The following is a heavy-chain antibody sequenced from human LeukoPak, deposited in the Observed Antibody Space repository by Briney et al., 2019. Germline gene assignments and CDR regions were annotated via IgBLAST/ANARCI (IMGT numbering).Heavy chain of an antibody. Sequence: SETLSLTCTVSGGSIGTFYWSWIRQSPGKGLEWIGYIYVTGTRYNPYLQSRVTISVDRSRNQFFLKLSSVTAADTAVYYCARHIGGGIEDMDVWGKGTKVIVSS. CDR3: ARHIGGGIEDMDV. D-gene: IGHD3-16*02. V-gene: IGHV4-59*08. CDR1: GGSIGTFY. CDR2: IYVTGT. J-gene: IGHJ6*03.